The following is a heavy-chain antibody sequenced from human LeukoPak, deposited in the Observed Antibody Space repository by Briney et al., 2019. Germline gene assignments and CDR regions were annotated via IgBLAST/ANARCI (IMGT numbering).Heavy chain of an antibody. D-gene: IGHD1-14*01. V-gene: IGHV4-61*02. J-gene: IGHJ3*02. CDR1: GGSISRGSYY. CDR2: IHTSGST. Sequence: SETLSLTCTVSGGSISRGSYYWIWIRQPAGKGLEWIGRIHTSGSTNYNPSLKSRVTISLDTSKNQFSLKLSSVTAADTAVYYCARDSPETSDVFDIWGQGTLVTVSS. CDR3: ARDSPETSDVFDI.